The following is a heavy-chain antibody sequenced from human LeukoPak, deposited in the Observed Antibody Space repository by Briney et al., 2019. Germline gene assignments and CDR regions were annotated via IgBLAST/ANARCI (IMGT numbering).Heavy chain of an antibody. D-gene: IGHD5/OR15-5a*01. V-gene: IGHV3-30*02. CDR1: GFAFSSYG. Sequence: PGGSLRLSCAVSGFAFSSYGMHWVRQAPGKGLEWVAFIRYDGSNKYYADSVKGRFTISRDNPKNALYLQMNSLRVEDTAVYYCAKDVYGAYDYWGQGTLVTVSS. CDR3: AKDVYGAYDY. J-gene: IGHJ4*02. CDR2: IRYDGSNK.